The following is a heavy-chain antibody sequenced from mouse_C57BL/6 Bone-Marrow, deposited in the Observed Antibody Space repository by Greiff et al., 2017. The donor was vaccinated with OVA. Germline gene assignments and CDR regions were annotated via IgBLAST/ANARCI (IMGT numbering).Heavy chain of an antibody. CDR3: AKSYGNYVNAMDY. J-gene: IGHJ4*01. Sequence: EVKVVESGGGLVKPGGSLKLSCAASGFTFSDYGMHWVRQAPEKGLEWVAYISSGSSTIYYADTVKGRFTISRDNAKNTLFLQMTSLRSEDTAMYYCAKSYGNYVNAMDYWGQGTSVTVSS. D-gene: IGHD2-1*01. CDR2: ISSGSSTI. V-gene: IGHV5-17*01. CDR1: GFTFSDYG.